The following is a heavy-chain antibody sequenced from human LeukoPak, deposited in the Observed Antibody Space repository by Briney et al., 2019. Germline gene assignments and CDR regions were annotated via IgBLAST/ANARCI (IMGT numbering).Heavy chain of an antibody. CDR1: GGSISSYY. J-gene: IGHJ4*02. Sequence: SETLSLTCTVSGGSISSYYWSWIRQPAGKGLEWIGRIYTSGSTTYNSSLKSRVTMSVDTSKNQFSLKLRSVTAADTAVYYCATSYYSGFEYYFDYWGQGTLVTVSS. CDR3: ATSYYSGFEYYFDY. V-gene: IGHV4-4*07. D-gene: IGHD5-12*01. CDR2: IYTSGST.